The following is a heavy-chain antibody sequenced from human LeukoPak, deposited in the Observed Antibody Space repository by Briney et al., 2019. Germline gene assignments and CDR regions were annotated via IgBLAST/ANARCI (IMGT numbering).Heavy chain of an antibody. CDR2: IYYSGST. CDR3: ARDLHDALDI. Sequence: ASETLSLTCTVSGGSISSYYWSWIRQPPGKGLEWIGYIYYSGSTNYNPSLKSRVTISVDTSKNQFSLKLSSVTAADTAVYYCARDLHDALDIWGQGTMVTVSS. V-gene: IGHV4-59*01. J-gene: IGHJ3*02. CDR1: GGSISSYY.